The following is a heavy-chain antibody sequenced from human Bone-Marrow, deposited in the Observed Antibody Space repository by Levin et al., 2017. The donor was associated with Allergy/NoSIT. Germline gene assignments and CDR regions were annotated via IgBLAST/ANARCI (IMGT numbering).Heavy chain of an antibody. CDR1: GGSFSGYY. J-gene: IGHJ2*01. D-gene: IGHD1-26*01. Sequence: PSETLSLTCAVSGGSFSGYYCSWIRQSPGQGLEWIGEINQSGGTNYNPSLKSRVTMSVDTSKSQFSLKLSSVTAADTAVYYCARHDSGTQYRYWYFDLWGRGTLVTVSS. CDR3: ARHDSGTQYRYWYFDL. V-gene: IGHV4-34*01. CDR2: INQSGGT.